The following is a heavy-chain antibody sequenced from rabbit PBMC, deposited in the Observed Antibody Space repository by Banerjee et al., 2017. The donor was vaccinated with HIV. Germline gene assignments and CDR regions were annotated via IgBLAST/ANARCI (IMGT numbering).Heavy chain of an antibody. CDR2: IYTGSGYT. V-gene: IGHV1S40*01. CDR3: ARDYAGYVDYGGATVLDL. J-gene: IGHJ4*01. CDR1: GFSFSSNA. D-gene: IGHD7-1*01. Sequence: QSLEESGGDLVKPGASLTLTCKASGFSFSSNAMCWVRQAPGKGLEWIGCIYTGSGYTVYASWAKGRFTISKTSSTTVTLQMTSLTAADTATYFCARDYAGYVDYGGATVLDLWGPGTLVTVS.